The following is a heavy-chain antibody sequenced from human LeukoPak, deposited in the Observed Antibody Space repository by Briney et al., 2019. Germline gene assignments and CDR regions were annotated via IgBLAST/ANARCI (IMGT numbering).Heavy chain of an antibody. J-gene: IGHJ6*03. CDR3: ARAGLFDDYSNYQGPNYYYYYYMDV. V-gene: IGHV3-21*01. Sequence: GGSLRLSCAASGCTFSSYSMNWVRKAPGKGLEWVSSISSSSSYIYYADSVKGRFTISRHNAKNSLYLQMNSLRAEDTAVYYCARAGLFDDYSNYQGPNYYYYYYMDVWGKGTTVTVSS. CDR1: GCTFSSYS. CDR2: ISSSSSYI. D-gene: IGHD4-11*01.